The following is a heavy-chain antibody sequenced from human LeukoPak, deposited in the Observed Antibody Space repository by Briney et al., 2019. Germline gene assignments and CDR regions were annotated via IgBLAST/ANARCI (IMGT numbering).Heavy chain of an antibody. CDR3: ARSATGGYFDY. J-gene: IGHJ4*02. Sequence: PGGSLRLSCAASGFTFSTYVMAWVRQAPEKGLEWVSAISGSGGTTYYADSVKGRLTISRDNSRNTLYLQMNSLRAEDTAVYYCARSATGGYFDYWGQGTLVPVSS. V-gene: IGHV3-23*01. CDR1: GFTFSTYV. CDR2: ISGSGGTT. D-gene: IGHD2-15*01.